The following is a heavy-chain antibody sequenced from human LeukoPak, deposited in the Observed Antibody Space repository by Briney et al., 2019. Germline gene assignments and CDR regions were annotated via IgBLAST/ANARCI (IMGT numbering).Heavy chain of an antibody. Sequence: PGGSLRLSCAASGFTFKNYEMNWIRQAPGKRLEWISYISSSGSNKYYADSVKGRFTISRDNAKKSLYLQMNGVRSEETAVYYCVRDPEYASSSGDFDYWGQGTLVTVSS. V-gene: IGHV3-48*03. CDR2: ISSSGSNK. CDR3: VRDPEYASSSGDFDY. CDR1: GFTFKNYE. D-gene: IGHD6-6*01. J-gene: IGHJ4*02.